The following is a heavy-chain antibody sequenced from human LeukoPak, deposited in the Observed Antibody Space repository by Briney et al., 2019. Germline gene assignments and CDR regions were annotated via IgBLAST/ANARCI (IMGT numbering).Heavy chain of an antibody. CDR1: GFTFSDCY. CDR3: ARQRGSKRAFDY. J-gene: IGHJ4*02. Sequence: PGGSLRLSCAASGFTFSDCYMSWIRQAPGKGLEWVSYISSSSSYTNYADSVKGRFTISRDNAKNSLYLQMSSLRAEDTAVYYCARQRGSKRAFDYWGQGTLVTVSS. V-gene: IGHV3-11*03. D-gene: IGHD1-26*01. CDR2: ISSSSSYT.